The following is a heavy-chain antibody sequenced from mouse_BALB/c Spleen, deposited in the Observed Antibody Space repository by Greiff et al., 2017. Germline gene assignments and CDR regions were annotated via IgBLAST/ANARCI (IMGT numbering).Heavy chain of an antibody. Sequence: VKLMESGAELAKPGASVKMSCKASGYTFTSYWMHWVKQRPGQGLEWIGYINPSTGYTEYNQKFKDKATLTADKSSSTAYMQLSSLTSEDSAVYYCARKEGNYKGWFAYWGQGTLVTVSA. D-gene: IGHD2-1*01. CDR2: INPSTGYT. CDR1: GYTFTSYW. V-gene: IGHV1-7*01. CDR3: ARKEGNYKGWFAY. J-gene: IGHJ3*01.